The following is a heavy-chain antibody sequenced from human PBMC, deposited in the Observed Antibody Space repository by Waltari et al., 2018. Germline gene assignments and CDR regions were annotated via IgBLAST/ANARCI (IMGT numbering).Heavy chain of an antibody. CDR3: ARHWKKRGYRSDP. CDR2: IYYSGST. V-gene: IGHV4-39*01. D-gene: IGHD5-12*01. Sequence: QLHLQESGPGLVKPSETLSLTCTVPGGSISRSSYYWGWIRQAPGKGLEYIGSIYYSGSTDYNPTLESRVTISGDTSKNQFSLKLNSVTAADTAVYYCARHWKKRGYRSDPWGQGTLVTVSS. J-gene: IGHJ5*02. CDR1: GGSISRSSYY.